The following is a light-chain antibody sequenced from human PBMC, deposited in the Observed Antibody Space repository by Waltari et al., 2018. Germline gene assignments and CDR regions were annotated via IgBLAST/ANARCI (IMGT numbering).Light chain of an antibody. CDR2: DVS. CDR1: SSDVGGYNY. Sequence: QSALTQPRSVSGSPGQSVTISCTGTSSDVGGYNYVPRYQQHPGKAPKPMIYDVSKRPSGVPDRFSGSKSGNTASLTISGLQAEDEADYYCCSYAGSYTWVFGGGTKLTVL. J-gene: IGLJ3*02. CDR3: CSYAGSYTWV. V-gene: IGLV2-11*01.